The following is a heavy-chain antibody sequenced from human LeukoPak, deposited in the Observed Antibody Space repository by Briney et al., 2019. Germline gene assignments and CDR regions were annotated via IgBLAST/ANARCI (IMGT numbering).Heavy chain of an antibody. CDR1: GFTFSSYA. V-gene: IGHV3-64D*06. CDR2: ISSNGGST. J-gene: IGHJ4*02. CDR3: ATTQGIYSTPYFFDY. D-gene: IGHD4-11*01. Sequence: GGSLRLSCSASGFTFSSYAMHWVRQAPGKGLEYVSAISSNGGSTYYADSVKGRFTISRDNSKNTLYLQMSSLRAEDTALYYCATTQGIYSTPYFFDYWGQGTLVTVSS.